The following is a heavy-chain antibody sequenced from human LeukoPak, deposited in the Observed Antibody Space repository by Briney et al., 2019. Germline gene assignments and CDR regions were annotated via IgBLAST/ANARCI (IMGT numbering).Heavy chain of an antibody. J-gene: IGHJ3*02. CDR1: GGSISSYY. Sequence: SETLSLTCTVSGGSISSYYWSWIRQPPGKGLEWIGYIYYSGSTNYNPSLKSRVTISVDTSKNQFSLKLSSVTAADTAVYYCARDFTVGATQGDAFDIWGQGTMVTVSS. V-gene: IGHV4-59*01. CDR2: IYYSGST. D-gene: IGHD1-26*01. CDR3: ARDFTVGATQGDAFDI.